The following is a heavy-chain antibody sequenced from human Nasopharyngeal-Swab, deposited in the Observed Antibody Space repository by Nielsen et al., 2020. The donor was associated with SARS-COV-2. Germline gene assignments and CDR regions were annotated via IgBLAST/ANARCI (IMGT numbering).Heavy chain of an antibody. D-gene: IGHD6-13*01. CDR2: IIPIFGTA. Sequence: SVKVSCKASGGTFSSYAISWVRQAPGQGLESMGGIIPIFGTANYAQKFQGRVTITADESTSTAYMELSSLRSEDTAVYYCARSGYSSSWYQHSYYYYGMDVWGQGTTVTVSS. V-gene: IGHV1-69*13. CDR1: GGTFSSYA. J-gene: IGHJ6*02. CDR3: ARSGYSSSWYQHSYYYYGMDV.